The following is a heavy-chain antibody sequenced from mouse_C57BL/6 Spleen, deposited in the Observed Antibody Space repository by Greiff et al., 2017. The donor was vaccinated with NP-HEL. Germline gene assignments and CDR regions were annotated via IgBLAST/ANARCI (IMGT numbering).Heavy chain of an antibody. D-gene: IGHD1-1*01. J-gene: IGHJ1*03. CDR1: GIDFSRYW. CDR3: ARAPYYYGSSGWYFDV. Sequence: EVQLQQSGGGLVQPGGSLKLSCAASGIDFSRYWMSWVRRAPGKGLEWIGEINPDSSTINYAPSLKDKFIISRDNAKNTLYLQMSKVRSEDTALYYCARAPYYYGSSGWYFDVWGTGTTVTVSS. CDR2: INPDSSTI. V-gene: IGHV4-1*01.